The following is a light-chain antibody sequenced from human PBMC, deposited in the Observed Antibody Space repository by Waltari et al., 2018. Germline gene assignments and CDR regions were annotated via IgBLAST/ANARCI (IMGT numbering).Light chain of an antibody. J-gene: IGKJ4*01. V-gene: IGKV3-20*01. CDR1: QSGTSNY. CDR2: TAS. CDR3: QQYGSSPLT. Sequence: EIVLTQSPGTLSLCPGERATHYCRAIQSGTSNYLAWYQQKPGHAPRLLMYTASSRASGIPDRFSGSGSGTDFTLTISRLEPEDFAVYYCQQYGSSPLTFGGGTKVEIK.